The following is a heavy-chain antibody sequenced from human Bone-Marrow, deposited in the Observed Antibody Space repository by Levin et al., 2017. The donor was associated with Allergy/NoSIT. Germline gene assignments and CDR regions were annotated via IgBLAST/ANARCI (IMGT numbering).Heavy chain of an antibody. Sequence: PSGGSLRLSCAASGFSFTTYWMSWVRQAPGKGLELVANIRQDGSEKYYVDFVKGRFTISRDNAKNSVSLQMNSLRVEDTAVYYCVRDLRAVTYAVDWGQGTLVTVSS. V-gene: IGHV3-7*01. CDR2: IRQDGSEK. D-gene: IGHD5/OR15-5a*01. J-gene: IGHJ4*02. CDR3: VRDLRAVTYAVD. CDR1: GFSFTTYW.